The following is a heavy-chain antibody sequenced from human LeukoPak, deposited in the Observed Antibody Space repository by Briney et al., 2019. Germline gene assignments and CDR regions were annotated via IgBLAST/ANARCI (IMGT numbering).Heavy chain of an antibody. D-gene: IGHD2/OR15-2a*01. CDR2: ITGGGDGA. V-gene: IGHV3-23*01. CDR1: GFTFSSYA. CDR3: AKEARVEGLTTFIFIDY. J-gene: IGHJ4*02. Sequence: GGSLRLSCAASGFTFSSYAMSWVRQAPGKGLEWVSAITGGGDGAYYADSVKGRFTISRDNSKSTLYLQLNSLRADDTAVYYCAKEARVEGLTTFIFIDYWGQGVPVTVSS.